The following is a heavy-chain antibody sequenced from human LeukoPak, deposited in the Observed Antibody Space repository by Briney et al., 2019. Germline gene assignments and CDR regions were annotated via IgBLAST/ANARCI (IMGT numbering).Heavy chain of an antibody. CDR2: ISYDGSNK. Sequence: GGSLRLSCAASGFTFSSYAMHWVRQAPGKGLEWVAVISYDGSNKYYADSVKGRFTISRDNSKNTLYLQTNSLRAEDTAVYYCARDITMVRGEEYYGMDVWGQGTTVTVSS. CDR3: ARDITMVRGEEYYGMDV. V-gene: IGHV3-30*04. CDR1: GFTFSSYA. J-gene: IGHJ6*02. D-gene: IGHD3-10*01.